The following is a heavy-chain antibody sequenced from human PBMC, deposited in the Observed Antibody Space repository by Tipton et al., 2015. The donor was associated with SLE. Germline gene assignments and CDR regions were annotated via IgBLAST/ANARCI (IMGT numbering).Heavy chain of an antibody. Sequence: TLSLTCTVSGGSISSYYWSWIRQPPGKGLEWIGYIYYSGSTNYNPSLKSRATISVDTSKNQFSLKLSSVTAADTAVYYCARGYQLPLGPYYYYYMDVWGKGTTVTVSS. V-gene: IGHV4-59*01. CDR1: GGSISSYY. J-gene: IGHJ6*03. CDR2: IYYSGST. D-gene: IGHD2-2*01. CDR3: ARGYQLPLGPYYYYYMDV.